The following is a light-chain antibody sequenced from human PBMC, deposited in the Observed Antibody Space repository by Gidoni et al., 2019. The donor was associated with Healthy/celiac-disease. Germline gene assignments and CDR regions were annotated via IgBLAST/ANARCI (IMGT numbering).Light chain of an antibody. CDR1: QSISSY. J-gene: IGKJ2*01. CDR2: AAS. V-gene: IGKV1-39*01. Sequence: DIEMTQSPSSLSASVGDRVTITCRASQSISSYLNWYQQKPGKAPKLLIYAASSLQSGVPSRFSDSESGTDFTLTISSLQPEDFATYYYQQSYSTPLYTFGQGTKLEIK. CDR3: QQSYSTPLYT.